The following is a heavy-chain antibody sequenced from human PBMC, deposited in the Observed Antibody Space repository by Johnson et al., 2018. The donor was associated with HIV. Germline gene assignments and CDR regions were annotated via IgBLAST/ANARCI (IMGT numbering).Heavy chain of an antibody. V-gene: IGHV3-30-3*01. Sequence: VQLVESGGGVVQPGRSLRLSCAASGFTFSRNAMHWVRQAPGKGLEWVAVISFDGNNTHYADSLWGRFTVSRDNSKNTLSVQTNNLKPEDTAVYYCARDQTIQLWSDAFDIWGQGTMVTVSS. D-gene: IGHD5-18*01. CDR1: GFTFSRNA. CDR3: ARDQTIQLWSDAFDI. J-gene: IGHJ3*02. CDR2: ISFDGNNT.